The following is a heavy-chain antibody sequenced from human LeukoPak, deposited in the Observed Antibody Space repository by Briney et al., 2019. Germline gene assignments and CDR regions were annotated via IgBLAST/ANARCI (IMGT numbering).Heavy chain of an antibody. D-gene: IGHD3-22*01. Sequence: GGSLRLSCAASGFTFSSYAMSWVRQTPGKGLEWVSAISGSGGSTYYADSVKGRFTISRDNSKNTLYLQMNGLRADDTAVYYCAKEFYDSSGYYRGFDYWGQGALVTVSS. CDR3: AKEFYDSSGYYRGFDY. CDR1: GFTFSSYA. CDR2: ISGSGGST. J-gene: IGHJ4*02. V-gene: IGHV3-23*01.